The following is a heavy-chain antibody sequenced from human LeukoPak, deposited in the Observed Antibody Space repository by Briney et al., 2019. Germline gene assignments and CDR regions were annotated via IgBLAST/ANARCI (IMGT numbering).Heavy chain of an antibody. CDR1: GGSISSNN. Sequence: ETLSLTCAVSGGSISSNNWRGWVRQAPGKGLEWVSVIYSGGSTYYADSVKGRFTISRDNSKNTLYLQMNSLRAEDTAVYYCAREGSSGYGYYFDYWGQGTLVTVSS. CDR3: AREGSSGYGYYFDY. J-gene: IGHJ4*02. V-gene: IGHV3-53*01. CDR2: IYSGGST. D-gene: IGHD3-22*01.